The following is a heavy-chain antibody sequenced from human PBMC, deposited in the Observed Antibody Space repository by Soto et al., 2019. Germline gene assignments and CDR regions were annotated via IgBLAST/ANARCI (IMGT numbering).Heavy chain of an antibody. J-gene: IGHJ6*02. V-gene: IGHV1-69*12. CDR1: GGTFSSYA. D-gene: IGHD1-20*01. CDR3: ARSITGTVSYYYGMDV. CDR2: IIPIFGTA. Sequence: QVQLVQSGAEVKKPGSSVKVSCKASGGTFSSYAISWVRQAPGQGLEWMGGIIPIFGTANYAQKSQGRVTITADESTSTAYMELGSLRSEDTAVYYCARSITGTVSYYYGMDVWGQGTTVTVSS.